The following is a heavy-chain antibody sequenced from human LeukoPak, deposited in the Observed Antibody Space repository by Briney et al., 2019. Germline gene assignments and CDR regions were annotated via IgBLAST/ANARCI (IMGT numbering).Heavy chain of an antibody. CDR2: ISAGGVTT. Sequence: GGSLRLSCAASGLTFSNYAMNWVRQASGKGLEWVSGISAGGVTTHYADSVKGRFTISRDNSKNTLYLQMNSLRVEDTAVYYCARVPLSSGWPYYFDYWGQGTLVTVSS. D-gene: IGHD6-19*01. V-gene: IGHV3-23*01. CDR1: GLTFSNYA. CDR3: ARVPLSSGWPYYFDY. J-gene: IGHJ4*02.